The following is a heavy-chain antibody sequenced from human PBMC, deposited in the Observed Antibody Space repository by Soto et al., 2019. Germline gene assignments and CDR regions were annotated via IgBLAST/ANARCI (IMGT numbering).Heavy chain of an antibody. J-gene: IGHJ4*02. CDR1: GGSISSYY. V-gene: IGHV4-59*01. D-gene: IGHD5-18*01. CDR3: AREGGYGLYYFDY. CDR2: IYYSGST. Sequence: SETLSLTCTVSGGSISSYYWSWIRQPPGKGLEWIGYIYYSGSTNYNPSLKSRVTISVDTSKNQFSLKLSSVTAADTAVYYCAREGGYGLYYFDYWGQGTLVTVS.